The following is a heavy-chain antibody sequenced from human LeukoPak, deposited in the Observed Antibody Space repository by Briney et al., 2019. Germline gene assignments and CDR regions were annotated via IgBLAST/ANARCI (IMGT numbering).Heavy chain of an antibody. V-gene: IGHV3-74*01. CDR1: GFTFNNYW. CDR3: AKVYRVRFLESYFDY. CDR2: IENNGRST. J-gene: IGHJ4*02. Sequence: GGSLRLSCEASGFTFNNYWMHWVRQAPGKGLVWVSHIENNGRSTNYADSVKGRFTISRDNSKNTLFLQMNSLRAEDTAVYYCAKVYRVRFLESYFDYWGQGTLVTVSS. D-gene: IGHD3-3*01.